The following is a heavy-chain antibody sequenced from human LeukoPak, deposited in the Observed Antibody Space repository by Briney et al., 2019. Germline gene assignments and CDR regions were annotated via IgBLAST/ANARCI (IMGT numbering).Heavy chain of an antibody. D-gene: IGHD4-17*01. CDR3: ATLTGDYGDFTDNNWFDP. V-gene: IGHV1-24*01. CDR2: FDPEDGET. J-gene: IGHJ5*02. Sequence: ASVKVSCKVSGYTLTELSMHWVRQAPGNGLEWMGGFDPEDGETIYAQKFQGRVTMTEDTSTDTAYMELSSLRSEDTAVYYCATLTGDYGDFTDNNWFDPWGQGTLVTVSS. CDR1: GYTLTELS.